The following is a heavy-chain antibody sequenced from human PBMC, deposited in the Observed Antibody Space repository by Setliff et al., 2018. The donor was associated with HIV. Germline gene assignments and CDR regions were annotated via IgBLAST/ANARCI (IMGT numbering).Heavy chain of an antibody. CDR2: IYASGST. D-gene: IGHD6-13*01. CDR1: GSSISTSKYY. CDR3: ARTCFKYYAGNGMDV. J-gene: IGHJ6*04. Sequence: PSETRSLTGTVSGSSISTSKYYWSWIRRPAGKRLEWIGRIYASGSTNYNPSLKSRVTMSVDTSKNQFSLKLTSVTAADTAIYYCARTCFKYYAGNGMDVWGKGTTVTVSS. V-gene: IGHV4-61*02.